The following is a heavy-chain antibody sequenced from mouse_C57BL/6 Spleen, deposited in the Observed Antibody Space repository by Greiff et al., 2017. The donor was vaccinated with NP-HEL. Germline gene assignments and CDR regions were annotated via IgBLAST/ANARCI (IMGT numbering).Heavy chain of an antibody. D-gene: IGHD1-1*01. CDR1: GYSITSGYY. Sequence: EVQLQESGPGLVKPSQSLSLTCSVTGYSITSGYYWNWIRQFPGNKLEWMGYISYDGSNNYNPSLKNRISITRDTSKNQFFLKLNSVTTEDTATYYCARRETRYYGSSHWYFDVWGTGTTVTVSS. CDR2: ISYDGSN. CDR3: ARRETRYYGSSHWYFDV. J-gene: IGHJ1*03. V-gene: IGHV3-6*01.